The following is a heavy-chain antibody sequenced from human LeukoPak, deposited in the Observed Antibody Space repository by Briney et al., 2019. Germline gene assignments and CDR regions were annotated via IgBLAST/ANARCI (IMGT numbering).Heavy chain of an antibody. D-gene: IGHD3-22*01. CDR3: ARGSSGPSVYYYYYYYMDV. J-gene: IGHJ6*03. CDR2: IYSGGST. CDR1: GFTVSSNY. V-gene: IGHV3-53*01. Sequence: PGGSLRLSCAASGFTVSSNYMSWVRQAPGKGLEWVSVIYSGGSTYYADSVKDRFTISRDNSKNTLYLQMNSLRAEDTAVYYCARGSSGPSVYYYYYYYMDVWGKGTTVTVSS.